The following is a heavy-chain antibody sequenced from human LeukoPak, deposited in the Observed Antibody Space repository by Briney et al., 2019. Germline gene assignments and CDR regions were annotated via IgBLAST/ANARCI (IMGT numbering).Heavy chain of an antibody. D-gene: IGHD3-22*01. CDR3: AKKGGTTMSDY. CDR1: GFTFSSYG. V-gene: IGHV3-30*02. J-gene: IGHJ4*02. CDR2: IRYDGSNK. Sequence: GGSLSLSCAASGFTFSSYGMHWVRQAPGKGLEWVAFIRYDGSNKYYADSVKGRFTISRDNSKNTLYLQMNSLRAEDTAVYYCAKKGGTTMSDYWGQGTLVTVSS.